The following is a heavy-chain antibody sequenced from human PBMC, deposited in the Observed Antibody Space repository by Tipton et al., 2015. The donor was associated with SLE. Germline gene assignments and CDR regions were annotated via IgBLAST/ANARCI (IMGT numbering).Heavy chain of an antibody. CDR1: GDAISDYY. CDR2: IYTNRDF. CDR3: ARGDDILTDNWFNS. Sequence: TLSLTCTVSGDAISDYYWNWVRLPAGKGLEWIGSIYTNRDFNSNPSLKSRVSMSVDTSKSQFSLELTSVTVADTAVYYCARGDDILTDNWFNSWGQGTLVTVSS. V-gene: IGHV4-4*07. D-gene: IGHD3-9*01. J-gene: IGHJ5*01.